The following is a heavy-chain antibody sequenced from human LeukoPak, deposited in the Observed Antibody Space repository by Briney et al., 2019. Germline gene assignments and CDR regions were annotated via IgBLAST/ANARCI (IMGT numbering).Heavy chain of an antibody. J-gene: IGHJ4*02. D-gene: IGHD1-26*01. Sequence: GGSLRLSCAASGFTFSSYSMTWVRQAPGKGLEWVSSISSSSSYIYCADSVKGRFTISRDNAKNSLYLQMNSLRAEDTAVYYCARDLWVGWELPKPASYWGQGTLVTVSS. V-gene: IGHV3-21*01. CDR3: ARDLWVGWELPKPASY. CDR1: GFTFSSYS. CDR2: ISSSSSYI.